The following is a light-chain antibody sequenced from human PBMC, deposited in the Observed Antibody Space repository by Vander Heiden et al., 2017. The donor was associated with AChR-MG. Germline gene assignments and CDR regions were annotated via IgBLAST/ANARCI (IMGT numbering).Light chain of an antibody. CDR3: QSYDGSRRSFV. CDR2: GNF. J-gene: IGLJ1*01. CDR1: YSDIGADYD. V-gene: IGLV1-40*01. Sequence: QSVLTPPPSVPGAPGQSVTLHCTGTYSDIGADYDVHWYQQLPGTAPKLLIYGNFNRPSGVPDRFSGSKSATSASMVITGLQADDEADYYCQSYDGSRRSFVFGTGTKVTVL.